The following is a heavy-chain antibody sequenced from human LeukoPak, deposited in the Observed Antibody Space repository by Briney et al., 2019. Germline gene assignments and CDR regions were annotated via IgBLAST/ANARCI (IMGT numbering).Heavy chain of an antibody. Sequence: GATVKVSCKASGYTFTGYYMHWVRQAPGQGLEWMGWINPNSGGTNYAQKFQGRVTMTRDTSISTAYMELSRLRSDDTAVYYCARVAGSSGCFDYWGQGTLVTVSS. V-gene: IGHV1-2*02. CDR2: INPNSGGT. D-gene: IGHD6-19*01. J-gene: IGHJ4*02. CDR3: ARVAGSSGCFDY. CDR1: GYTFTGYY.